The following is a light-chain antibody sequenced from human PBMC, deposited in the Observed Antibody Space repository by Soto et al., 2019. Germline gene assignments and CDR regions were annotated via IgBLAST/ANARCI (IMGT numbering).Light chain of an antibody. CDR2: KAS. CDR1: QTISSW. Sequence: DIQMTQSPSTLSGSVGDRVTITCRASQTISSWLAWYQQKPGKAPKLLIYKASTLKSGVASRFSGSGSGTEFTLTIISLQPDDFASYYCQHINSYSEAFGQGTKVELK. V-gene: IGKV1-5*03. CDR3: QHINSYSEA. J-gene: IGKJ1*01.